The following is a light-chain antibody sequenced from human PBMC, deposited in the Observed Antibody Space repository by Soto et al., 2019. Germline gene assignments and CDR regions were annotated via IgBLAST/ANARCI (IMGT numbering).Light chain of an antibody. V-gene: IGKV1-5*03. CDR3: QQYSSYSIFT. J-gene: IGKJ3*01. CDR2: KAS. CDR1: QSISSW. Sequence: DIQMTQSPSTLSASVGDRVIITCRASQSISSWLAWYQQKPGKPPKLLIYKASTLESGVPSRFSGSGSGTEFALTISSLQPDDFATYYCQQYSSYSIFTFGPGTIVDI.